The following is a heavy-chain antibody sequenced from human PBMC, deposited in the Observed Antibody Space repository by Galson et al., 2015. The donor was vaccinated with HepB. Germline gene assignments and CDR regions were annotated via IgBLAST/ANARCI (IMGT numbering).Heavy chain of an antibody. CDR2: ISYDGSNK. J-gene: IGHJ3*02. Sequence: SLRLSCAASGFTFSSYAMHWVRQAPGKGLEWVAVISYDGSNKYYADSVKGRFTISRDNSKNTLYLQMNSLRAEDTAVYYCARDKTSIVVVPAAFGAFDIWGQGTMVTVSS. CDR1: GFTFSSYA. V-gene: IGHV3-30-3*01. D-gene: IGHD2-2*01. CDR3: ARDKTSIVVVPAAFGAFDI.